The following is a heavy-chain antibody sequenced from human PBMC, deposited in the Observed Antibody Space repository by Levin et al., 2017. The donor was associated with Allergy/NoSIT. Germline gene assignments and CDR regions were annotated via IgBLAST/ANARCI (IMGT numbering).Heavy chain of an antibody. CDR1: GFTFSSYW. D-gene: IGHD1-26*01. Sequence: GESLKISCAASGFTFSSYWMSWVRQAPGKGLEWVANIKQDGSEKYYVDSVKGRFTISRDNAKNSLYLQMNSLRAEDTAVYYCARDRSGSYYYYYGMDVWGQWTTVTVSS. CDR2: IKQDGSEK. V-gene: IGHV3-7*01. CDR3: ARDRSGSYYYYYGMDV. J-gene: IGHJ6*02.